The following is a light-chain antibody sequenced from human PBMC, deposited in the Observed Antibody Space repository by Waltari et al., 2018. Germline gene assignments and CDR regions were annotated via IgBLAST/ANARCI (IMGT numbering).Light chain of an antibody. Sequence: EIVLTQSPATLSLSPGEGATLPCRASQNVSSFLAWYQQRPGQAPRLLIYDTSNRATGTPVRLSGSGSGTDFTLTISSLEPEDFAVYYCQQRKNWPLTFGGGTKVEIK. CDR1: QNVSSF. J-gene: IGKJ4*01. CDR3: QQRKNWPLT. CDR2: DTS. V-gene: IGKV3-11*01.